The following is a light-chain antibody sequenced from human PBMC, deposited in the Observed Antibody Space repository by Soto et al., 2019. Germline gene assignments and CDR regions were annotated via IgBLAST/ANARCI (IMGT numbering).Light chain of an antibody. Sequence: QSALTQPASVTGSPGQSITISCTGNTSDVGGYDRVSWFQQYPGTAPKLMIYEVTNRPSGVSDRFSGSKSVNTASLTISGLQPEDEADYYCSSYTIKNTWVFGGGTKLTVL. V-gene: IGLV2-14*01. CDR2: EVT. J-gene: IGLJ3*02. CDR1: TSDVGGYDR. CDR3: SSYTIKNTWV.